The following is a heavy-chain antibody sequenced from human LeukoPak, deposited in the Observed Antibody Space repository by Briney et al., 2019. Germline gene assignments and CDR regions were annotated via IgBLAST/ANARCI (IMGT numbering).Heavy chain of an antibody. CDR2: IYYSGTT. Sequence: PSETLSLTCTVSGGSIGTYSWNWIRQPPGKGLGWIGHIYYSGTTNYNPSLKSRVTISVDTSKNQSSLKLSSVTAADTAVYYCARRVYIAAAQYAYWGQGTLVTVSS. CDR1: GGSIGTYS. CDR3: ARRVYIAAAQYAY. D-gene: IGHD6-13*01. V-gene: IGHV4-59*08. J-gene: IGHJ4*02.